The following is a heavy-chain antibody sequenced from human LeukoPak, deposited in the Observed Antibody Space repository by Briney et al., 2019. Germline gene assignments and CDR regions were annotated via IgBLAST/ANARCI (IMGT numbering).Heavy chain of an antibody. CDR2: ISWDSLNI. V-gene: IGHV3-9*01. CDR3: ARGNRDSSGFYSYYGMDV. D-gene: IGHD6-19*01. Sequence: GGSLRLSCAASGFTFDDYAMFWVRQAPGKGLEWVSGISWDSLNIGYAASVKGRFTISRDNAKNSVYLQMNSLRADDTALYYCARGNRDSSGFYSYYGMDVWGQGTTVTVSS. CDR1: GFTFDDYA. J-gene: IGHJ6*02.